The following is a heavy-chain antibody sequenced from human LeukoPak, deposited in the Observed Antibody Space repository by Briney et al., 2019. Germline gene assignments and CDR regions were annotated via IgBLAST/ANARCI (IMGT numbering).Heavy chain of an antibody. J-gene: IGHJ6*03. CDR2: IRYDGSNK. V-gene: IGHV3-30*02. CDR3: AKDGESSSWYVRYYYYYMDV. D-gene: IGHD6-13*01. Sequence: GGSLRLSCAASGFTFSSYGMHWVRQAPGKGLEWVAFIRYDGSNKYYADSVKGRFTISRDNSKNTLYLQMNSLRAEDTAVYYCAKDGESSSWYVRYYYYYMDVWGKGTTVTISS. CDR1: GFTFSSYG.